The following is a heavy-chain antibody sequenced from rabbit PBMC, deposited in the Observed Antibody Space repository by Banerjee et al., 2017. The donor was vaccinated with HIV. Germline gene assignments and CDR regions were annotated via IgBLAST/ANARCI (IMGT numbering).Heavy chain of an antibody. D-gene: IGHD1-1*01. CDR3: VRGSISGTDYNL. CDR1: GFSFSNKYV. V-gene: IGHV1S28*01. J-gene: IGHJ4*01. CDR2: ITYGGSA. Sequence: LVQPEGSLTLTCTASGFSFSNKYVMCWVRQAPGKGLEWIGYITYGGSAYYASWVNGRFTISRHNAQNTLYLQLNSLTAADTATYFCVRGSISGTDYNLWGPGTLVTVS.